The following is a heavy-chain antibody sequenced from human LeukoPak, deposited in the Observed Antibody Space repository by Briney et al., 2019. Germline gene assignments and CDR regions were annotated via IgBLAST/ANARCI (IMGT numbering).Heavy chain of an antibody. D-gene: IGHD3-22*01. CDR1: GFTFSSYW. Sequence: GGSLRLSCAASGFTFSSYWMSWVRQAPGKGLEWVANIKQDGSEKYYVDSVKGRFTISRDNAKNSLYLQMNSLRAEDTALYYCAKGSTYYYDSSGYGPTWGQGTLVTVSS. V-gene: IGHV3-7*03. CDR3: AKGSTYYYDSSGYGPT. CDR2: IKQDGSEK. J-gene: IGHJ5*02.